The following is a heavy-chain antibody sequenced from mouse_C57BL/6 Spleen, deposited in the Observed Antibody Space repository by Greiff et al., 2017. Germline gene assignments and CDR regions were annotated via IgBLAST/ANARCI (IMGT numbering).Heavy chain of an antibody. J-gene: IGHJ4*01. CDR3: ARQGYYYGSSYDYAMDY. V-gene: IGHV5-12*01. Sequence: DVHLVESGGGLVQPGGSLKLSCAASGFTFSDYYMYWVRQTPEKRLEWVAYISNGGGSTYYPDTVKGRFTISRNNAKNTLYLQMSRLKSEDTAMYYGARQGYYYGSSYDYAMDYWGQGTSVTVSS. D-gene: IGHD1-1*01. CDR2: ISNGGGST. CDR1: GFTFSDYY.